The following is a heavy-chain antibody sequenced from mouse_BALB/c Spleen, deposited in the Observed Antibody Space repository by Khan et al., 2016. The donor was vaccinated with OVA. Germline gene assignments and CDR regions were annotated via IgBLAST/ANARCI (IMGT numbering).Heavy chain of an antibody. D-gene: IGHD2-14*01. CDR2: MIYTGYT. J-gene: IGHJ3*01. V-gene: IGHV3-8*02. CDR1: GDSITSGY. Sequence: EVKLEVSGPSLVKPSQTLSLTCSVTGDSITSGYWSWIRKFPGNKLEYMGYMIYTGYTDYNPSLTSRLAITRHTSKNQYYLQLNSVTTEDTATYYCARSTYRYAFAYWGQGTLVTVSA. CDR3: ARSTYRYAFAY.